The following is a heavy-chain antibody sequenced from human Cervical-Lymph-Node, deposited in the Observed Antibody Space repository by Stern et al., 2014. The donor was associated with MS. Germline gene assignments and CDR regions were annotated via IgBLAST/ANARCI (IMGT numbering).Heavy chain of an antibody. CDR2: SNPGDGTT. Sequence: EHLVASGAEVKKPGASVRISCKTSGYTFTSYYMHWVRQAPGQGLEWMGISNPGDGTTRFVQKFQGRVTMTSDTSTSTVYMDLSSLTSEDTAVYYCARSRVVARPLDYWGQGTLVTVSS. V-gene: IGHV1-46*01. D-gene: IGHD2-15*01. CDR3: ARSRVVARPLDY. CDR1: GYTFTSYY. J-gene: IGHJ4*02.